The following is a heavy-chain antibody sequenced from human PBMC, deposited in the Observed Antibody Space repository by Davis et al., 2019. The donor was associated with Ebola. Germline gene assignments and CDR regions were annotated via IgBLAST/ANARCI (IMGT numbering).Heavy chain of an antibody. J-gene: IGHJ6*01. V-gene: IGHV4-39*07. CDR1: GGSISSSSYY. CDR2: IYYSGST. Sequence: SETLSLTCTVSGGSISSSSYYWGWIRQPPGKGLEWIGSIYYSGSTYYNPSLKSRVTISVDTSKNQFSLKLSSVTAADTAVYYCARDPGLHQGPIGLPPGTLLQEHLWG. CDR3: ARDPGLHQGPIGLPPGTLLQEHL.